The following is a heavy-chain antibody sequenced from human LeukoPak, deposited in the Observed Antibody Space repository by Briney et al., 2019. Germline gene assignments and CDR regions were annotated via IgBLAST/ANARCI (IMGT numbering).Heavy chain of an antibody. V-gene: IGHV3-23*01. J-gene: IGHJ4*02. CDR3: AKGDSTYYYDSSGYYPPGYFDY. CDR2: ISGSGGST. D-gene: IGHD3-22*01. Sequence: GGSLRLSCGASGFTFSSYAMSWVRQAPGKGLEWVSAISGSGGSTYYADSVKGRFTISRDNSKNTLYLQMNSLRAEDTAVYYCAKGDSTYYYDSSGYYPPGYFDYWGQGTLVTVSS. CDR1: GFTFSSYA.